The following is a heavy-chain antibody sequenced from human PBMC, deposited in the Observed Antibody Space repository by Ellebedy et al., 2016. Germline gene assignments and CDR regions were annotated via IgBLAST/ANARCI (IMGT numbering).Heavy chain of an antibody. J-gene: IGHJ5*02. CDR1: GFTFSAFS. D-gene: IGHD3-16*01. V-gene: IGHV3-21*01. CDR3: ARGVGGTSLNWFDP. CDR2: ITSSSSYI. Sequence: GESLKISXAISGFTFSAFSMNWVRQAPGKGLEWVSSITSSSSYIFYADSVKGRFTISRDNAKNSVYLQMNSLRGEDTALYYCARGVGGTSLNWFDPWGQGTLVTVSS.